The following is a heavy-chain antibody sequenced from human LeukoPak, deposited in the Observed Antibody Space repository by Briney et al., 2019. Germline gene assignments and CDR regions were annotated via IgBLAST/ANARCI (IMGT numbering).Heavy chain of an antibody. Sequence: PGGSLRLSCAASGFTFSSYWMTWVRQAPGKGLEWVANIKEDGSEKYYVDSAKGRFAISRDSAKNSMFLQMNSLRVEDTAVYYCVGGREWLLDYWGQGTLVTVSS. CDR2: IKEDGSEK. D-gene: IGHD6-19*01. V-gene: IGHV3-7*05. J-gene: IGHJ4*02. CDR1: GFTFSSYW. CDR3: VGGREWLLDY.